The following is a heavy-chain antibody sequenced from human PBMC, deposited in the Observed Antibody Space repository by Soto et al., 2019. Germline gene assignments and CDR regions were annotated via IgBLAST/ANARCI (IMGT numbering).Heavy chain of an antibody. CDR2: SKNKADSYTT. D-gene: IGHD3-10*01. J-gene: IGHJ4*02. CDR3: TVWGSGNDFGAA. Sequence: EVQLVESGGGLVQPGGSLRLSCAASGFTFSDHYMDWVRQAPGKGLEWVGRSKNKADSYTTEYAASVKGRFTISRDGSKKSLFLLMNSLKTEDTAVYYCTVWGSGNDFGAAWGQGILVTVSS. V-gene: IGHV3-72*01. CDR1: GFTFSDHY.